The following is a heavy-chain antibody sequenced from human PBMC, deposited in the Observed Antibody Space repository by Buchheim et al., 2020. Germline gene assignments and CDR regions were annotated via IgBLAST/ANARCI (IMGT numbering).Heavy chain of an antibody. J-gene: IGHJ6*02. V-gene: IGHV3-23*01. CDR1: GFTFSNYA. CDR3: ARDLENYYYGMDV. CDR2: ISDSGVIT. Sequence: EVQLLESGGGFVQPGGSLRLSCTASGFTFSNYAMNWVRQAPGKGLEWVSAISDSGVITNYADSVKGRFTISRDNSKNTLYLEMKSLRAEDTAVYYCARDLENYYYGMDVWGQGTT.